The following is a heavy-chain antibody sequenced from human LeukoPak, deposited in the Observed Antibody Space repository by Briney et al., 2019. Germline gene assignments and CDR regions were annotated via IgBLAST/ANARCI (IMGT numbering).Heavy chain of an antibody. CDR3: ARGGRWLPYYFDY. CDR2: INHSGST. D-gene: IGHD5-24*01. Sequence: PSETLSLTFAVYGGSFSGYYWSWIRQPPGKGLEWIGEINHSGSTNYNPSLKSRVTISVDTSKNQFSLKLSSVTAADTAVYYCARGGRWLPYYFDYWGQGTLVTVSP. V-gene: IGHV4-34*01. CDR1: GGSFSGYY. J-gene: IGHJ4*02.